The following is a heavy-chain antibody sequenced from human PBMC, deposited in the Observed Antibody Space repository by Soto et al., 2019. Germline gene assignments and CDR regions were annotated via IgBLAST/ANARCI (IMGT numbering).Heavy chain of an antibody. CDR3: AKDRIAARPGGMDV. CDR2: ISYDGSNK. D-gene: IGHD6-6*01. Sequence: GASLRLSCAASGFTFSSYGMHWVRQAPGKGLEWVAVISYDGSNKYYADSVKGRLTISRDNSKNTLYLQMNSLRAEDTAVYYCAKDRIAARPGGMDVLGQGTTVTVYS. V-gene: IGHV3-30*18. J-gene: IGHJ6*01. CDR1: GFTFSSYG.